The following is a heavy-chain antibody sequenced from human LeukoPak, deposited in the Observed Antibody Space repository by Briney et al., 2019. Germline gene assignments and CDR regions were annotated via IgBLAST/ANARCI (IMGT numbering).Heavy chain of an antibody. Sequence: SETLSLTCAVHGGAFRGYYWSWIRQPPGKGLEWIGEINDGGRTSYNPSPKSRVTMSVDTSKNQFSLKMNSVTAADTAVYYCADSGAFDYWGQGILVTVSS. CDR2: INDGGRT. V-gene: IGHV4-34*01. CDR3: ADSGAFDY. CDR1: GGAFRGYY. D-gene: IGHD2-15*01. J-gene: IGHJ4*02.